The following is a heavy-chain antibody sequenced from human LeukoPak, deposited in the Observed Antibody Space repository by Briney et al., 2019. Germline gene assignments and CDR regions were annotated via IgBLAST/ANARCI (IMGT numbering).Heavy chain of an antibody. J-gene: IGHJ4*02. CDR3: ARHPGRGITMVRGVIKEAAPTDY. Sequence: GESLQISCKGSGYSFTSYWIGWVRQMPGKGLEWMGIIYPGDSDTRYSPSFQGQVTISADKSISTAYLQWSSLKASDTAMYYCARHPGRGITMVRGVIKEAAPTDYWGQGTLVTVSS. CDR1: GYSFTSYW. D-gene: IGHD3-10*01. CDR2: IYPGDSDT. V-gene: IGHV5-51*01.